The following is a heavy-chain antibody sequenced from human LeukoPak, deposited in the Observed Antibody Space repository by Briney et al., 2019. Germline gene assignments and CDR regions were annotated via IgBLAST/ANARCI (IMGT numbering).Heavy chain of an antibody. CDR3: AGHHPRNTVDF. V-gene: IGHV4-59*08. CDR2: ISDIGSI. Sequence: PSETLSLTCTVSGGSISSYYWSWIRQPPGKGLEWIAYISDIGSINYNPSLKSRVTISLETSKNQFSLKLSSVTAADTAVYYCAGHHPRNTVDFWGQGTLVSVSS. CDR1: GGSISSYY. J-gene: IGHJ4*02. D-gene: IGHD2-8*02.